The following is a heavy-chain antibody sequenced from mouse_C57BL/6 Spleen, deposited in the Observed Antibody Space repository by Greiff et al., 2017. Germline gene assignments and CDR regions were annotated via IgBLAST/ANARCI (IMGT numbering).Heavy chain of an antibody. CDR1: GYTFTSYW. J-gene: IGHJ2*01. V-gene: IGHV1-69*01. D-gene: IGHD1-1*01. CDR2: IDPSDSYT. Sequence: QVQLQQPGAELVMPGASVKLSCKASGYTFTSYWMHWVKQRPGQGLEWIGEIDPSDSYTNYNQKFKGKSTLTVDKSSSTAYMQLSSLTSEDSAVYYCARQGGTTVPFDYWGQGTTLTVSS. CDR3: ARQGGTTVPFDY.